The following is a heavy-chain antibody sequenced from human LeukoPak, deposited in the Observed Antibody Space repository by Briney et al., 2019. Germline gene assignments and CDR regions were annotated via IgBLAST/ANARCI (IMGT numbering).Heavy chain of an antibody. CDR3: ARHFPYCGGDCPYYYMDV. J-gene: IGHJ6*03. V-gene: IGHV4-4*09. CDR1: GASIGSDY. D-gene: IGHD2-21*02. Sequence: PSETLSLTCSVSGASIGSDYWSWIRQPPGKGLEWIGSIYSSETTKYNPSLRSRATISGDTSKNQFSLKLSSVTAADTAVYYCARHFPYCGGDCPYYYMDVWGKGTTVTVSS. CDR2: IYSSETT.